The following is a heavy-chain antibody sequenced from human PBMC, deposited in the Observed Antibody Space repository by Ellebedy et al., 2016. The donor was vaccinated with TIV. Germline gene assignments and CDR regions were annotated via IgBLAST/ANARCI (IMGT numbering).Heavy chain of an antibody. D-gene: IGHD1-7*01. CDR3: VRDLNWYSGY. V-gene: IGHV3-23*01. J-gene: IGHJ4*02. CDR1: GFSFRTSA. Sequence: GESLKISCAASGFSFRTSAMNWVRQTPGKGLEWVSDINASGDNIHYADSVKGRFTNSRDNSKNTLFLQMNSLRADDTAIYYCVRDLNWYSGYWGQGTLVTVSS. CDR2: INASGDNI.